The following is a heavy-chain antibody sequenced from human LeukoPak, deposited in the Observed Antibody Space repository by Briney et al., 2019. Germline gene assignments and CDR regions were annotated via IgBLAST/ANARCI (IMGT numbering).Heavy chain of an antibody. D-gene: IGHD3-16*01. J-gene: IGHJ6*03. Sequence: GGSLRLSCAASGFTFSSFGMHWVRQAPGEGLEWVGFIRYEESKTFYADSVKGRFTICRDNSKKRVYMQMNSLISEDTALYYCAKAVIPNAYQGTYYMDVWGKGTTVTVSS. CDR3: AKAVIPNAYQGTYYMDV. CDR1: GFTFSSFG. V-gene: IGHV3-30*02. CDR2: IRYEESKT.